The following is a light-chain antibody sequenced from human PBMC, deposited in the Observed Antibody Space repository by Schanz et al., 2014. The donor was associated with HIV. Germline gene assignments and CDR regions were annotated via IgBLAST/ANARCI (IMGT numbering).Light chain of an antibody. CDR3: QCFDRNMRGLV. Sequence: QSVLTQPPSASGTPGQRVTISCSGSRSTIERRAVDWYQHLPGTAPKLLIYDNNKRPSGIPDRFSGSKSGTSATLGITGLQGDDEADYYCQCFDRNMRGLVFGGGTKLTVL. CDR2: DNN. J-gene: IGLJ2*01. CDR1: RSTIERRA. V-gene: IGLV1-44*01.